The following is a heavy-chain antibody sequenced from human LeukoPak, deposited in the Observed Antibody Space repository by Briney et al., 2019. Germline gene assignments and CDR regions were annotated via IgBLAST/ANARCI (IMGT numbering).Heavy chain of an antibody. J-gene: IGHJ4*02. CDR3: AREVADDYFDY. V-gene: IGHV1-18*01. CDR2: IDAYSGNT. D-gene: IGHD6-19*01. CDR1: GYTFTTYG. Sequence: ASVKVSCKAFGYTFTTYGVSWVRQAPGQGLEWMGWIDAYSGNTNYVQRFQGRVTMTTDTSTSTAYMELSSLRSEDTAVYYCAREVADDYFDYWGQGTLVTVSS.